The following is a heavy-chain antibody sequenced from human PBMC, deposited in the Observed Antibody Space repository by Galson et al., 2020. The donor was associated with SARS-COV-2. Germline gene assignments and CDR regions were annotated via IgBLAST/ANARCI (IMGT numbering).Heavy chain of an antibody. CDR2: ISSEGSNK. Sequence: GRSLRLSCVGSGFTFSTCGMQWVRQAPGKGLEWVAVISSEGSNKYYADSVKGRFTISRDNSKNTLYLQMNSLRAEETTVYYCAREGGIVGPHWVTAFDIWGQGTMVTVSS. CDR1: GFTFSTCG. D-gene: IGHD1-26*01. J-gene: IGHJ3*02. V-gene: IGHV3-30*03. CDR3: AREGGIVGPHWVTAFDI.